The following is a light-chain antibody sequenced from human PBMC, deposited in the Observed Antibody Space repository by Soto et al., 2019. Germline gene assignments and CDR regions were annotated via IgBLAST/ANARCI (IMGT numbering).Light chain of an antibody. CDR3: SSRTTSNPYV. CDR2: EVS. CDR1: SSDIGAYNS. V-gene: IGLV2-14*01. J-gene: IGLJ1*01. Sequence: QSVLTQPASVSGSPGQSITISCTGTSSDIGAYNSVSWYQQHPGKAPKLMIYEVSNRPSGVSNRFSASKSGNTASLTISGLQAEDAADYYCSSRTTSNPYVFGTGTKVTVL.